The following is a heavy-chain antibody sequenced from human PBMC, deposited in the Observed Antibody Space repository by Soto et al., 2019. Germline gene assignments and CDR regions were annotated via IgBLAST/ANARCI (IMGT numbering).Heavy chain of an antibody. J-gene: IGHJ4*02. CDR2: IYSGGTT. V-gene: IGHV3-66*01. CDR3: ASGASGNYR. Sequence: EVQLVESGGGLVQPGGSLRLSCAASGFTVSSNYMTWVRQAPGKGLEWVSNIYSGGTTSYADSVNGRFTISRDNSKNTLCLQVNSLRDDDTAVYYCASGASGNYRWGQGTLVTVSS. CDR1: GFTVSSNY. D-gene: IGHD3-10*01.